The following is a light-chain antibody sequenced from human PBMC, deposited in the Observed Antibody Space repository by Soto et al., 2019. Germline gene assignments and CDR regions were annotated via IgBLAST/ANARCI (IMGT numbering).Light chain of an antibody. J-gene: IGKJ1*01. V-gene: IGKV1-5*01. Sequence: DIQMTQSPSTLSASVGDRVTITCRASESISTWLAWYQQKPGRAPKLLIYDASNLESGVPSRFSGSSSWTEFIRPIDSVQPDDVATYFFQQYAATLGQGTRVDIK. CDR3: QQYAAT. CDR2: DAS. CDR1: ESISTW.